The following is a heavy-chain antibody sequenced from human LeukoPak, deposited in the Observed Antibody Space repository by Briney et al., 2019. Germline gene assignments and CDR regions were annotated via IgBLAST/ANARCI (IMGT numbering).Heavy chain of an antibody. V-gene: IGHV4-4*07. CDR3: ARDPERPGYNWFDP. J-gene: IGHJ5*02. Sequence: PSETLSLTCAVYGGSFSGYYWSWIRQPAGKGLEWTGRIYTSGSTNYNPSLKSRVTMSVDTSKNQFSLKLSSVTAADTAVYYCARDPERPGYNWFDPWGQGTLVTVSS. CDR1: GGSFSGYY. CDR2: IYTSGST.